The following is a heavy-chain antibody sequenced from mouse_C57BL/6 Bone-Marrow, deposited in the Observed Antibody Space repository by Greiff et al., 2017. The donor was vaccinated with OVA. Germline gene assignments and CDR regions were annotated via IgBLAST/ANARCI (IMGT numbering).Heavy chain of an antibody. J-gene: IGHJ4*01. D-gene: IGHD1-1*01. V-gene: IGHV1-53*01. Sequence: VQPQQPGTELVKPGASVKLSCKASGYTFTSYWMHWVKQRPGQGLEWIGNINPSNGGTNYNEKFKSKATLTVDKSSSTAYMQLSSLTSEDSAVYYCARYHYGSSYDYAMDYWGQGTSVTVSS. CDR2: INPSNGGT. CDR1: GYTFTSYW. CDR3: ARYHYGSSYDYAMDY.